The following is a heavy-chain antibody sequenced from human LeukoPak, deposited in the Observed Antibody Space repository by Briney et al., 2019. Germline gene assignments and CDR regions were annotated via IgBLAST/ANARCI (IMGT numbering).Heavy chain of an antibody. V-gene: IGHV3-33*08. D-gene: IGHD6-25*01. J-gene: IGHJ3*01. Sequence: PGGSLRLSCAASGNYWMHWVRQAPGKGLEWVAVIWSHGNRKHHSDSVEGRFAISRDNSKNILYLQMNNLRAEDTALYYCARDSAADDNDFDVWGQGTMVTVSS. CDR1: GNYW. CDR3: ARDSAADDNDFDV. CDR2: IWSHGNRK.